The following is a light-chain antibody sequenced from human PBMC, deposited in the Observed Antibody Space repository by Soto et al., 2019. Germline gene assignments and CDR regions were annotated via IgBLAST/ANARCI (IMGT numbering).Light chain of an antibody. J-gene: IGKJ5*01. CDR2: ATS. CDR1: QSISSY. V-gene: IGKV1-39*01. Sequence: DIQMAQSPTSLSSSVGERVTINCRASQSISSYLNWYQHQQGKAPKVLIFATSTLQGGVPSRFSGSGSGADFTLTISDLQPEDFATYYCQQSHSSPLTFGQGTRLEIK. CDR3: QQSHSSPLT.